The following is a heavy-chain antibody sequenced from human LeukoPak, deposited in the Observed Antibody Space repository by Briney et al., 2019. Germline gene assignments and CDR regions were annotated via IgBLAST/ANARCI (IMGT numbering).Heavy chain of an antibody. D-gene: IGHD6-13*01. CDR1: GGSISSYY. Sequence: SETLPLTCTVSGGSISSYYWSWIRQPPGKGLEWIGYIYYSGSTNYNPSLKSRVTISVDTSKNQFSLKLSSVTAADTAVYYCARDTGRSSRRFDYWGQGTLVTVSS. J-gene: IGHJ4*02. CDR3: ARDTGRSSRRFDY. CDR2: IYYSGST. V-gene: IGHV4-59*01.